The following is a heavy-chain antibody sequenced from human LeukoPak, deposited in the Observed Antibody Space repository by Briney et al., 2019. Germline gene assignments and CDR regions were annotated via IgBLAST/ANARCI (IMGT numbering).Heavy chain of an antibody. CDR1: GYTFTGYY. Sequence: LGASVKVSCKASGYTFTGYYMHWVRQAPGQGLEWMGWINPNSGGTNYAQKFQGRVTMTRDTSISTAYMELSRLRSEDTAVYFCASRAGGTTELQFDPWGQGTLVTVSS. J-gene: IGHJ5*02. V-gene: IGHV1-2*03. CDR3: ASRAGGTTELQFDP. D-gene: IGHD2-15*01. CDR2: INPNSGGT.